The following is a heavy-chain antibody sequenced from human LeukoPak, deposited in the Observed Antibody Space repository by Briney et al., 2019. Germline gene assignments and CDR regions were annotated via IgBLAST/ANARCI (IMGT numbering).Heavy chain of an antibody. CDR1: GGSISSNY. CDR3: ARDASSSWNWFDP. CDR2: IYTSGST. D-gene: IGHD6-13*01. V-gene: IGHV4-4*07. Sequence: SETLSLTCTVSGGSISSNYWSWIRQPAGRGLEWIGRIYTSGSTNYNPSLKSRVTTSVDTSKNQFSLTLSSVTAADTAVYYCARDASSSWNWFDPWGQGTLVTVSS. J-gene: IGHJ5*02.